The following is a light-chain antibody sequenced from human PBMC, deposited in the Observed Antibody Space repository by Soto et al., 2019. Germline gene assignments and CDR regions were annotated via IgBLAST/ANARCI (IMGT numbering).Light chain of an antibody. CDR3: QQYGNSPYT. J-gene: IGKJ2*01. CDR2: GAS. V-gene: IGKV3-20*01. Sequence: EVVLTQSPGTLSLSPGERATLSCRASQSVNSNYVAWYQQKPGQAPTLLIYGASSRATGIPDRFSGSGSGTDFTLTISRLEPEDFAVYYCQQYGNSPYTFGQGTKLEI. CDR1: QSVNSNY.